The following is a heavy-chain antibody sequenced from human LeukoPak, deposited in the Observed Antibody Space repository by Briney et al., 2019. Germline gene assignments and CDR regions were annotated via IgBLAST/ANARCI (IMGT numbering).Heavy chain of an antibody. CDR1: GFTFRSYS. Sequence: GGSLRLSCAASGFTFRSYSMHWVRQAPGKGLEWVSSVSSSSSYIYYADSVKGRFTISRDNAKNSLHLQMNSLRAEDTAVYYCARRLEVTSYSPFDYWGQGTLVTVSS. CDR3: ARRLEVTSYSPFDY. V-gene: IGHV3-21*01. D-gene: IGHD1-26*01. J-gene: IGHJ4*02. CDR2: VSSSSSYI.